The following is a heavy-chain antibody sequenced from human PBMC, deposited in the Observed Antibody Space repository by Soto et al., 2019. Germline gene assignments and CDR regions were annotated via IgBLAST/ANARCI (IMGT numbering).Heavy chain of an antibody. V-gene: IGHV4-34*01. D-gene: IGHD2-8*01. CDR1: GGSFSGYY. Sequence: PSETLSLTCAVYGGSFSGYYWSWIRQPPGKGLEWIGEINHSGSTNYNPSLKSRVTISVDTSKNQFSLKLSSVTAADTAVYYCARVGRDIVLMVYGIDYWGQGTLVTVSS. J-gene: IGHJ4*02. CDR2: INHSGST. CDR3: ARVGRDIVLMVYGIDY.